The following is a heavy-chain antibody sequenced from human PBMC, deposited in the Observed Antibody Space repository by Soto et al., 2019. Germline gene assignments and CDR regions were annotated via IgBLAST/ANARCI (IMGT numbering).Heavy chain of an antibody. Sequence: SETLSLTCAVYGGSFSGYYRSWIRQPPGKGLEWIGEINHSGSTNYNPSLKSRVTISVDTSKNQFSLKLSSVTAADTAVYFCARGADRGYYYYDMDVWGQGTTVTVSS. CDR3: ARGADRGYYYYDMDV. D-gene: IGHD3-10*01. CDR2: INHSGST. V-gene: IGHV4-34*01. J-gene: IGHJ6*02. CDR1: GGSFSGYY.